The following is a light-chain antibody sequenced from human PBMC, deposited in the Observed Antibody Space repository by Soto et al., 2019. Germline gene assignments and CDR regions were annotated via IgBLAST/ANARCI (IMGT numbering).Light chain of an antibody. CDR3: GTWDSSLSAGV. V-gene: IGLV1-51*01. Sequence: QSVLTQPPSVSAALGQKVTISCSGSNSNIGYNYVSWYQQLPGTAPKLLIYDNHMRPSGIPDRFSGSKSGTSATLGITGLQTGDEADYYCGTWDSSLSAGVFGGGTKLTVL. J-gene: IGLJ3*02. CDR2: DNH. CDR1: NSNIGYNY.